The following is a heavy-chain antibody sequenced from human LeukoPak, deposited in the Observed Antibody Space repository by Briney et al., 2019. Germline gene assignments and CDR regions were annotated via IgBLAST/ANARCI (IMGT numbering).Heavy chain of an antibody. D-gene: IGHD6-13*01. CDR3: ARDGGIALPFDY. V-gene: IGHV3-74*01. CDR1: GFTFSSYW. Sequence: GGSLRLSRAASGFTFSSYWMHWVRQAPGKGLVWVSRINSDGSSTSYADSVKGRFTISRDNAKNTLYLQMNSLRAEDTAVYYCARDGGIALPFDYWGQGTLVTVSS. CDR2: INSDGSST. J-gene: IGHJ4*02.